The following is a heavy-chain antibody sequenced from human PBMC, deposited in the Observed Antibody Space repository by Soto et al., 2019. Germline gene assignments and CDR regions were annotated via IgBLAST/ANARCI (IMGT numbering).Heavy chain of an antibody. J-gene: IGHJ6*02. CDR3: AREQTSYGMDV. Sequence: QVQLVQSGAEVKKPGASVKVSCKASGYTFTSYDINWVRQATGQGLEWMGWMNPNSGNTGYAQKCQGRVTMTTNTAISTAYRALSSLRSADTAVYYCAREQTSYGMDVWGQGTTVTVSS. CDR1: GYTFTSYD. CDR2: MNPNSGNT. D-gene: IGHD6-13*01. V-gene: IGHV1-8*01.